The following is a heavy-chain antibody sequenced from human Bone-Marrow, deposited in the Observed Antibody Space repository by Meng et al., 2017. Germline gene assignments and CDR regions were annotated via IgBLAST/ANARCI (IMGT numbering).Heavy chain of an antibody. Sequence: QVQLQESGPGLVKHSQTPSVTVTVSGGSISDYYWSCIRQPPGRGLEWIGYIYYSGSTNYNPSLKSRVTISVDTSKNQFSLKLSSVIAEDTAVYYCARGKRWTPGYFDYWGQGTLVTVSS. CDR1: GGSISDYY. V-gene: IGHV4-59*01. D-gene: IGHD2-15*01. CDR3: ARGKRWTPGYFDY. CDR2: IYYSGST. J-gene: IGHJ4*02.